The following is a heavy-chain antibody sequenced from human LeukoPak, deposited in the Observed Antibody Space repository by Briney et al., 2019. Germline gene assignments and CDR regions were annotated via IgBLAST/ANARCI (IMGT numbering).Heavy chain of an antibody. CDR1: GGSINNYY. D-gene: IGHD1-26*01. J-gene: IGHJ4*02. CDR2: NSHSGST. CDR3: ARMPPVGGSYVY. Sequence: SETLSLTCSVSGGSINNYYWSWIRQPPGKGLEWIGYNSHSGSTNYNPSLKSRVTISVDTSKNQFSLKLSSVTAADTAVYYCARMPPVGGSYVYWGQGTLVTVSS. V-gene: IGHV4-59*01.